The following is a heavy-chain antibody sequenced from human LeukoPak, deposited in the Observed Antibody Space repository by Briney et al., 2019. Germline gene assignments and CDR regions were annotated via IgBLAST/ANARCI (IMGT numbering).Heavy chain of an antibody. CDR3: ARDRGSITMVRGVNYY. Sequence: GGSLRLSCEASGFSFSGHSMNWVRQAPGKGLEWVSYISSGSETIYYADSVKGRFTISRDNAKNSLFLQMNSLRAEDTAVYYCARDRGSITMVRGVNYYWGQGTLVTVSS. CDR1: GFSFSGHS. V-gene: IGHV3-48*04. D-gene: IGHD3-10*01. CDR2: ISSGSETI. J-gene: IGHJ4*02.